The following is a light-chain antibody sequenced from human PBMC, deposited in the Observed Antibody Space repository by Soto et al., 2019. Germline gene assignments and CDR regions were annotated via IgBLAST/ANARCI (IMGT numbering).Light chain of an antibody. CDR1: SSNIGNNA. CDR2: YDD. CDR3: AAWDDSLGGFYV. V-gene: IGLV1-36*01. J-gene: IGLJ1*01. Sequence: QSVLTQPPSVSEAPRQRVTISCSGSSSNIGNNAVNWYQQLPGQAPKIVIYYDDLLTSGVSDRFSGSKSGTSASLAISGLQSDDEADYYCAAWDDSLGGFYVFGTGTKVTVL.